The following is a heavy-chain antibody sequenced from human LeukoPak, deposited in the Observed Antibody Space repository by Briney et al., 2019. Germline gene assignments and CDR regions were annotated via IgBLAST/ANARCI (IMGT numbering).Heavy chain of an antibody. CDR2: IYSGGST. CDR1: GFTFSNYA. D-gene: IGHD1-26*01. J-gene: IGHJ4*02. V-gene: IGHV3-66*01. Sequence: GGSLRLSCAASGFTFSNYAMSWVRQAPGKGLEWVSVIYSGGSTYYADSVKGRFTISRDNSKNTLYLQMNSLRAEDTAVYYCARGRRELLVYWGQGTLVTVSS. CDR3: ARGRRELLVY.